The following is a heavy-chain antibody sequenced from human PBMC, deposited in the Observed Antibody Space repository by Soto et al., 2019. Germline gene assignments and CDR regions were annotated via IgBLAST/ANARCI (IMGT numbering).Heavy chain of an antibody. D-gene: IGHD6-19*01. CDR3: ARESPVVAGMIYDY. V-gene: IGHV1-69*01. J-gene: IGHJ4*02. CDR1: GGTFSSYA. CDR2: IIPIFGTA. Sequence: QGQLVQSGAEVKKPGSSVKVSCKASGGTFSSYAISWVRHAPGQRLEWLGGIIPIFGTANYAQTFQCRVTITADESTSTAYMELSSLRSEDTAVYYCARESPVVAGMIYDYWGQGTLVTVSS.